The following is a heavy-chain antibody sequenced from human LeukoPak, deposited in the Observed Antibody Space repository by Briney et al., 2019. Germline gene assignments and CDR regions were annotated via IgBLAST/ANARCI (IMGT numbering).Heavy chain of an antibody. D-gene: IGHD3-22*01. CDR3: ARVLEYYYDSSGYDDAFDI. CDR2: IYYSGST. J-gene: IGHJ3*02. V-gene: IGHV4-30-4*01. Sequence: PSETLPLTCTVSGGSISSGDYYWSWIRQPPGKGLEWIGYIYYSGSTYYNPSLKSRVTISVDTSKNQFSLKLSSVTAADTAVYYCARVLEYYYDSSGYDDAFDIWGQGTMVTVSS. CDR1: GGSISSGDYY.